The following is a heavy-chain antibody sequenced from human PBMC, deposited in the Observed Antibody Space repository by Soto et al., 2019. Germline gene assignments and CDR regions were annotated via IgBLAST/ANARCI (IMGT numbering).Heavy chain of an antibody. CDR2: IYYSGST. D-gene: IGHD6-13*01. J-gene: IGHJ4*02. Sequence: SETLSLTCTVSGGSISSSSYYWGWIRQPPGKGLEWIGSIYYSGSTYYNPSLKSRVTISVDTSKNQFSLKLSSVTAADTAVYYCARLPGIAAAGPGWYTDYWGQGTLVTVSS. CDR1: GGSISSSSYY. V-gene: IGHV4-39*01. CDR3: ARLPGIAAAGPGWYTDY.